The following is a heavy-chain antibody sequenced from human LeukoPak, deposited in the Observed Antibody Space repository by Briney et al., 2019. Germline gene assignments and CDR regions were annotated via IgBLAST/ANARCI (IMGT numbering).Heavy chain of an antibody. D-gene: IGHD3-10*01. Sequence: GGSLRLSCAASGFTFSSYEMNWVRQAPGKGLEWVSYISSSGSTIYYADSVKGRFTISRDNAKNSLYLQMNSLRAEDTAVYYCARDWYYYGSGSLDYWGQGTLVTVSS. CDR1: GFTFSSYE. CDR2: ISSSGSTI. J-gene: IGHJ4*02. V-gene: IGHV3-48*03. CDR3: ARDWYYYGSGSLDY.